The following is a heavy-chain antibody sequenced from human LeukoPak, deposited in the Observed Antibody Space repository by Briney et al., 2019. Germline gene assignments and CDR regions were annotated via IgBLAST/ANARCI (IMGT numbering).Heavy chain of an antibody. V-gene: IGHV4-59*01. J-gene: IGHJ4*02. CDR3: ARDWIYDYVWGSYRPYYFDY. CDR2: IYYSGST. D-gene: IGHD3-16*02. CDR1: GGSISSYY. Sequence: SETLSLTCTVSGGSISSYYWSWIRQPPGKGLEWIGYIYYSGSTNYNPSLKSRVTISVDTSKNQFSLKLSSVTAADTAVYYCARDWIYDYVWGSYRPYYFDYWGQGTLVTVSS.